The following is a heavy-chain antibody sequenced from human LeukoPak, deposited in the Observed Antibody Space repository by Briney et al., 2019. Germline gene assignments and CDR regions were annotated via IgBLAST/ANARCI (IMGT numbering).Heavy chain of an antibody. CDR3: ARLQSNTEGMDV. CDR1: GGSISYHY. V-gene: IGHV4-59*08. CDR2: IYHSGST. J-gene: IGHJ6*02. Sequence: SETLSLTCNVSGGSISYHYWSWIRQPPGRGLEWIGYIYHSGSTKYNPSLKSRVTISVDTPKNEFSLRLRSATAADTAVYYCARLQSNTEGMDVWGQGTTVTVSS. D-gene: IGHD2/OR15-2a*01.